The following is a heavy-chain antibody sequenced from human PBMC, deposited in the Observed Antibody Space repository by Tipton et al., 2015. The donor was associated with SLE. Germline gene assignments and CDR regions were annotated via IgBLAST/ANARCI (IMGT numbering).Heavy chain of an antibody. CDR2: IYYSGIT. V-gene: IGHV4-31*03. J-gene: IGHJ3*02. Sequence: TLSLTCTVSGGSISSGGYYWSWIRQPPGKGLEWIGYIYYSGITHYNPSLKSRVTISVDTSKNQFSLKLSSVTAADTAVYYCARVAGDHDAFDIWGQGTMVTVSS. CDR1: GGSISSGGYY. CDR3: ARVAGDHDAFDI. D-gene: IGHD4-17*01.